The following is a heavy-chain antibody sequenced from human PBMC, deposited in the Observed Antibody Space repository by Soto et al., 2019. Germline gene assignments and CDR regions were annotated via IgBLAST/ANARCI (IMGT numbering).Heavy chain of an antibody. CDR3: ARHRESSVVRWTRLSGQYNWFDP. CDR2: ISAYNGNT. CDR1: GYTFTSYG. V-gene: IGHV1-18*04. Sequence: QVQLVQSGAEVKKPGASVKVSCKASGYTFTSYGISWVRQAPGQGLAWMGWISAYNGNTNYAQKRQGRVTMTTATSTSTAYMELRSLRSDDTDVYYCARHRESSVVRWTRLSGQYNWFDPLGQGTLVTGSS. D-gene: IGHD4-17*01. J-gene: IGHJ5*02.